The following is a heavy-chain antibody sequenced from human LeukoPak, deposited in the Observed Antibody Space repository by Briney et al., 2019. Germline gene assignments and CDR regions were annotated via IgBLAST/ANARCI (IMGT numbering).Heavy chain of an antibody. Sequence: ASVKVSCKASGYTFITSGMTWVRQAPGQGLEWMGWINSNTGNPTYAQGFTGRFVFSWDTSVSTAYLQISSLKAEDTGVYYCARVRYTSGLYYFESWGQGTLVTVSS. CDR2: INSNTGNP. CDR1: GYTFITSG. D-gene: IGHD6-19*01. J-gene: IGHJ4*02. V-gene: IGHV7-4-1*02. CDR3: ARVRYTSGLYYFES.